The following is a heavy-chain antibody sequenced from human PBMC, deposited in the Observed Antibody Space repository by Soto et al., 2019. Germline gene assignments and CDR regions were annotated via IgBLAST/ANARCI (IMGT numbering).Heavy chain of an antibody. CDR1: GDSISSRSYY. CDR3: ARHPSYYEILTGFYSPRYYFDY. CDR2: IYYSGST. J-gene: IGHJ4*02. V-gene: IGHV4-39*01. Sequence: SETLSLTCTVSGDSISSRSYYWGWIRQPPGKGLEWIGSIYYSGSTYNNPSLKSRVTISVDTSKNQFSLKLGSVTAADTAVYYCARHPSYYEILTGFYSPRYYFDYWGQGTLVTVSS. D-gene: IGHD3-9*01.